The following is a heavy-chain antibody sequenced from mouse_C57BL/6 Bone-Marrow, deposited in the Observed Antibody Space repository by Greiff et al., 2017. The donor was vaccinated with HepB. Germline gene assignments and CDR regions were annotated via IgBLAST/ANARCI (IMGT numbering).Heavy chain of an antibody. D-gene: IGHD4-1*01. J-gene: IGHJ2*01. CDR3: TREEKLGRDY. CDR1: GYTFTDYE. CDR2: IDPETGGT. Sequence: QVQLQQSGAELAKPGASVKLSCKASGYTFTDYEMHWVKQTPVHGLEWIGAIDPETGGTAYNQKFKGKAILTADKSSSTAYMELRSLTSEDSAVYYCTREEKLGRDYWGQGTTLTVSS. V-gene: IGHV1-15*01.